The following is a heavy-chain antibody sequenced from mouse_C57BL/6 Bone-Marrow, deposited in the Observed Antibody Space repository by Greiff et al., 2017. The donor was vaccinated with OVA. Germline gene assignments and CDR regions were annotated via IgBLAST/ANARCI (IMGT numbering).Heavy chain of an antibody. Sequence: EVKLVESGGGLVQPGGSLKLSCAASGFTFSDYYMYWVRQTPEKRLEWVAYISNGGGSTYYPDTVKGRFTISRDNAKNTLYLQMSRLKSEDTAMYYCARPSYAMDYWGQGTSVTVSS. CDR1: GFTFSDYY. CDR3: ARPSYAMDY. CDR2: ISNGGGST. V-gene: IGHV5-12*01. J-gene: IGHJ4*01.